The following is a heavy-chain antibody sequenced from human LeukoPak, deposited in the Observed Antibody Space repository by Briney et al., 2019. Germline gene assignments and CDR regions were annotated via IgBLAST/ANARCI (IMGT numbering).Heavy chain of an antibody. CDR1: GFTFSSYA. D-gene: IGHD3-9*01. CDR2: ISGSGGST. J-gene: IGHJ4*02. Sequence: GGSLRLSCAASGFTFSSYAMSWVRQAPGKGLEWVSAISGSGGSTYYADSVKGRFTISRDNSKNTLYLQMNSLRAEDTAVYYCAKAPSYDILTGYYPNWGQGTLVTVSS. CDR3: AKAPSYDILTGYYPN. V-gene: IGHV3-23*01.